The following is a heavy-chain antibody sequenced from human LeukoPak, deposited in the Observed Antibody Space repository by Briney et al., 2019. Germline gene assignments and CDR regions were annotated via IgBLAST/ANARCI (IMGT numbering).Heavy chain of an antibody. Sequence: SGGSLRLSCEASGFTFSNYSMNWVRQAPGKGLEWVSGISPSGDIKYYADSVKGRFTISRDNSKKTLYLEVSSLTGEDTAVYYCAKDDAWIRFGEWSQGTLVTVSS. D-gene: IGHD3-10*01. CDR3: AKDDAWIRFGE. V-gene: IGHV3-23*01. CDR2: ISPSGDIK. CDR1: GFTFSNYS. J-gene: IGHJ4*02.